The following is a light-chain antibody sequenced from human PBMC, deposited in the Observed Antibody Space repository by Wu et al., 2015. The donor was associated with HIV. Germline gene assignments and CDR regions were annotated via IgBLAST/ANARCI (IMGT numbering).Light chain of an antibody. V-gene: IGKV3-15*01. CDR2: SKS. Sequence: EIMMTQSPATLSVSLGERATLSCKTSQSVGASLAWYQQKPGQAPRLLIYSKSTRASGIPDRFSGSGSETDFTLTISSLQSEDSAVYYCQQYYNWPPITFGQGTRLXIK. CDR3: QQYYNWPPIT. J-gene: IGKJ5*01. CDR1: QSVGAS.